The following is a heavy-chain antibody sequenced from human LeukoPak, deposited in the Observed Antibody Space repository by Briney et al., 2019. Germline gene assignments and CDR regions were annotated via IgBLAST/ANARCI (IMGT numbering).Heavy chain of an antibody. CDR3: ARAGSSSFVIPPGFGY. J-gene: IGHJ4*02. V-gene: IGHV3-21*01. CDR2: ISSSSSYI. CDR1: GFTFSSYS. D-gene: IGHD6-13*01. Sequence: GGSLRLSCAASGFTFSSYSMNWVRQAPGKGLEWVSSISSSSSYIYYADSVKGRFTISRDNAKNSLYLQMNSLRAEDTAVYYCARAGSSSFVIPPGFGYWGQGTLVTVSS.